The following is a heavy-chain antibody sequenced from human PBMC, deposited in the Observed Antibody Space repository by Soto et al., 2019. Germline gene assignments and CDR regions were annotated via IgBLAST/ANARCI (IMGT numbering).Heavy chain of an antibody. J-gene: IGHJ4*02. V-gene: IGHV3-30-3*01. Sequence: QVQRVESGGGVVHPGRSLILSCAASGFTFRSYAMHWVRQAPGKGLEWVAVISYDGSNKYHADSVKGRFTISRDNSKNALYLQMNSLRAEDTAVYYCASGPICVVVPTPKGLFYYWGQGTLVTVSS. CDR2: ISYDGSNK. D-gene: IGHD3-3*01. CDR3: ASGPICVVVPTPKGLFYY. CDR1: GFTFRSYA.